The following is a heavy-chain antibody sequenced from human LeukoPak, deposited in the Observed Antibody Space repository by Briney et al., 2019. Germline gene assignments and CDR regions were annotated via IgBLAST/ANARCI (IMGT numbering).Heavy chain of an antibody. Sequence: PGGSLRLSCAASGFTFSSYAMHCVRQTPGKGLEYVSAISTNGGGTYYANSVKARFTISRDNSKNTLYLQMGSLRAEDMAVYYCARYCNGVTCYSGYDYWGQGTLVTVSS. J-gene: IGHJ4*02. CDR2: ISTNGGGT. D-gene: IGHD2-15*01. V-gene: IGHV3-64*01. CDR3: ARYCNGVTCYSGYDY. CDR1: GFTFSSYA.